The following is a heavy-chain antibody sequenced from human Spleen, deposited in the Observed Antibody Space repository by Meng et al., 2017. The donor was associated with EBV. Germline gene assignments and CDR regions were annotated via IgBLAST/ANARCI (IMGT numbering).Heavy chain of an antibody. CDR3: ARGLGFGEFAFDY. V-gene: IGHV4-30-4*01. D-gene: IGHD3-10*01. CDR2: MYYSGST. J-gene: IGHJ4*02. CDR1: GGLVSSGGYY. Sequence: QVQLQEPGPGLVKPPPTCSLTCGASGGLVSSGGYYWSWIRQPPGKGLEWIGYMYYSGSTYYNPSLESRVAMSLDRSKNQFSLKLSSVTAADTAVYYCARGLGFGEFAFDYWGQGILVTVSS.